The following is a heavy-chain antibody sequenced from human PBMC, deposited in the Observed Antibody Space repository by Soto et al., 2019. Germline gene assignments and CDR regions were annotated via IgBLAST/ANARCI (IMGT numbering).Heavy chain of an antibody. Sequence: PGESLKISCKGSGYSFSNYWIGWVRQIPGKGLEWMGMIYPADSDTKYSPSFEGQVTISADRSISTAYLQWSGLKASDTAMYYCARHSWRLSLTGATYFEFWGQGALVTVSS. CDR2: IYPADSDT. V-gene: IGHV5-51*01. CDR3: ARHSWRLSLTGATYFEF. D-gene: IGHD1-7*01. J-gene: IGHJ4*02. CDR1: GYSFSNYW.